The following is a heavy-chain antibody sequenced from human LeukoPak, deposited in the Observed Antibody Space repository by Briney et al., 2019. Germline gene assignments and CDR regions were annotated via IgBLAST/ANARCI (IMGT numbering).Heavy chain of an antibody. CDR3: ARDQQRSNYDILTGILKPIQH. J-gene: IGHJ1*01. Sequence: ASVKVSCKASGYTFTSYGISWVRQAPGQGLEWMGWISAYNGNTNYAQKLQGRVTMTTDTSTSTAYMELRSLRSDDTAVHYCARDQQRSNYDILTGILKPIQHWGQGTLVTVSS. CDR1: GYTFTSYG. CDR2: ISAYNGNT. D-gene: IGHD3-9*01. V-gene: IGHV1-18*01.